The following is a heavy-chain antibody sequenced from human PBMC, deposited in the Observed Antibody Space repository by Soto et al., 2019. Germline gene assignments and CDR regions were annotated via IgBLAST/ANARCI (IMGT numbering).Heavy chain of an antibody. CDR2: IIPIFGTA. CDR1: GGTFSSYA. V-gene: IGHV1-69*12. J-gene: IGHJ6*02. D-gene: IGHD2-2*01. CDR3: ARADIVLVPAAMDYYYYGMDV. Sequence: QVQLVQSGAEVKKPGSSVKVSCKASGGTFSSYAISWVRQAPGQGLEWMGGIIPIFGTANYAQKFQGRVTITADESTSTAYMERSSLRSEDTAVDYCARADIVLVPAAMDYYYYGMDVWGQGTTVTVSS.